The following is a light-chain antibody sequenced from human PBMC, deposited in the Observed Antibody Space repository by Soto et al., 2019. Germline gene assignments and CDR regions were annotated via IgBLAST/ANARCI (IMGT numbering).Light chain of an antibody. Sequence: QSVLTQPPSASGSRGQSVTISSTGTSVDINYVSWFQQHPGKAPKLIICEVTKRPSGVPDRFSGSKSGNTASLTVSGLQDDDEADYYCSSYAGRDIWVFGGGTQLTVL. CDR3: SSYAGRDIWV. CDR2: EVT. J-gene: IGLJ3*02. CDR1: SVDINY. V-gene: IGLV2-8*01.